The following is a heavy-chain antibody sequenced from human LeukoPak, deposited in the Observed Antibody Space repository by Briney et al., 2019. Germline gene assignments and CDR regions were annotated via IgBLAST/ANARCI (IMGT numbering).Heavy chain of an antibody. Sequence: SETLSLTCAVYGGSFSGYYWSWIRQPPGKGLEWVGEINHSGSTNYNPSLKSRVTISVDTSKNQFSLKLSSVTAADTAVYYCARGTMTAVTYYFDYWGQGTLVTVSS. J-gene: IGHJ4*02. CDR3: ARGTMTAVTYYFDY. V-gene: IGHV4-34*01. CDR2: INHSGST. D-gene: IGHD4-17*01. CDR1: GGSFSGYY.